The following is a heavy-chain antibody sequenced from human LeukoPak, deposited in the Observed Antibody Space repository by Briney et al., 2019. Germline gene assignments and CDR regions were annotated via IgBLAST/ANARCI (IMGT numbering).Heavy chain of an antibody. CDR1: GFTFREYG. CDR2: VWYDGTKK. D-gene: IGHD5-12*01. CDR3: VRDRSLATSSGYDPRRFDS. V-gene: IGHV3-33*01. J-gene: IGHJ4*02. Sequence: PGGSLRLSCTTSGFTFREYGMHWVRQAPGKGLEWVAVVWYDGTKKYYADSVKGRFTISRDNSQNTLYLQMISLRAEDTAVYYCVRDRSLATSSGYDPRRFDSWGQGALVTASS.